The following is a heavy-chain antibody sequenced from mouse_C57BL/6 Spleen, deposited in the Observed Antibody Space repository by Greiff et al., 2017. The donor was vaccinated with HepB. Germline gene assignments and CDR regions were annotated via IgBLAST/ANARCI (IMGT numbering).Heavy chain of an antibody. V-gene: IGHV5-4*01. CDR3: ARDKEDYYGSSPYWYFDV. CDR2: ISDGGSYT. J-gene: IGHJ1*03. Sequence: EVQGVESGGGLVKPGGSLKLSCAASGFTFSSYAMSWVRQTPEKRLEWVATISDGGSYTYYPDNVKGRFTISRDNAKNNLYLQMSHLKSEDTAMYYCARDKEDYYGSSPYWYFDVWGTGTTVTVSS. CDR1: GFTFSSYA. D-gene: IGHD1-1*01.